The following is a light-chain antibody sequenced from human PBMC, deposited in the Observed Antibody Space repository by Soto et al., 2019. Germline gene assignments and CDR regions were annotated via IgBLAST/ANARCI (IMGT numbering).Light chain of an antibody. CDR2: YDD. V-gene: IGLV1-36*01. J-gene: IGLJ1*01. CDR3: AAWDDSLNGHV. Sequence: QSVLTQPPSVSEAPWQRVTISCSGSSSNIENNAVNWYQQLPGKAPKLLIYYDDLWPSGVSARFSGSKSGTSASLTIRELQSDDEAEYYCAAWDDSLNGHVFGTGTKLTVL. CDR1: SSNIENNA.